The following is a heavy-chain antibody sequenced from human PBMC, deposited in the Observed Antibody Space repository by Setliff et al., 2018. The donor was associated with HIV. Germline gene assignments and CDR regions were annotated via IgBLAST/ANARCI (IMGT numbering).Heavy chain of an antibody. CDR3: ATDATILGVP. V-gene: IGHV3-21*06. D-gene: IGHD2-21*01. Sequence: GGSLRLSCAGSGFTFRGYSINWVRQAPGKGLEWVSSISSGGNYKYYRDSVKGRFNVSRDNGKNSLYLQMDSLRVEDTGIYYCATDATILGVPWGQGTLVTVSS. J-gene: IGHJ5*01. CDR2: ISSGGNYK. CDR1: GFTFRGYS.